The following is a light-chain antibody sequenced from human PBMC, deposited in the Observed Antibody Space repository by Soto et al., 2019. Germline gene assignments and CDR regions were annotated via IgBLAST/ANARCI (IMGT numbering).Light chain of an antibody. V-gene: IGLV2-23*01. J-gene: IGLJ2*01. CDR1: SSDVGSYNL. Sequence: QSALTQPASVSGSPGQSITISCTGTSSDVGSYNLVSWYQHHPGKAPKLMMYEDSKRPSGVSNRFSGFKSGNTASLTISGLQAEDEADYYCWSYAGSSTWVFGGGTKVTVL. CDR3: WSYAGSSTWV. CDR2: EDS.